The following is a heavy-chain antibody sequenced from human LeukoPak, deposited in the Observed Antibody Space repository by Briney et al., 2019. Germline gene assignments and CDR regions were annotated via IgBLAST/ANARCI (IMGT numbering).Heavy chain of an antibody. CDR1: GGSFSGYY. CDR2: INHSGST. V-gene: IGHV4-34*01. J-gene: IGHJ6*03. Sequence: PSETLSLTCAVYGGSFSGYYWSWIRQPPGKGLEWIGEINHSGSTNYYPSLKSRVTISVDTSKNQFSLKLSSVTAADTAVYYCARGYSSSWYSSWYYYYYMDVWGKGTTVTVSS. D-gene: IGHD6-13*01. CDR3: ARGYSSSWYSSWYYYYYMDV.